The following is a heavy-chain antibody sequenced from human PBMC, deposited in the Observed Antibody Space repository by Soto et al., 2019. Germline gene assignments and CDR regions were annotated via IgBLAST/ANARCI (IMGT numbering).Heavy chain of an antibody. CDR3: ARDRGSSGWNHDAFDI. CDR2: ISSSSSTI. V-gene: IGHV3-48*01. D-gene: IGHD6-19*01. J-gene: IGHJ3*02. Sequence: EVQLVESGGGLVQPGGSLRLSCAASGFTFSSYSMNWVRQAPGKGLEWVSYISSSSSTIYYADSVKGRFTISRDNAKNSLYLQMNSLRAEDTAVYYCARDRGSSGWNHDAFDIWGQGTMVTVSS. CDR1: GFTFSSYS.